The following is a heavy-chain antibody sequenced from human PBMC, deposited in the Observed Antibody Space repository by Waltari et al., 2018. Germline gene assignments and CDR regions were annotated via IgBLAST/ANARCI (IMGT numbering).Heavy chain of an antibody. V-gene: IGHV4-38-2*01. J-gene: IGHJ6*03. D-gene: IGHD2-15*01. CDR2: LHHSGST. CDR3: ARAVRCSGGSCESHYMDV. CDR1: GYSFSSGYY. Sequence: QVQLQESGPGLVKPSETLSLTCAVSGYSFSSGYYWVWIRQPPGKGLEWIGSLHHSGSTDYNPSLRSRVTISVDTSKNQFSLKLSSVTAADTAVHYCARAVRCSGGSCESHYMDVWGKGTTVTVSS.